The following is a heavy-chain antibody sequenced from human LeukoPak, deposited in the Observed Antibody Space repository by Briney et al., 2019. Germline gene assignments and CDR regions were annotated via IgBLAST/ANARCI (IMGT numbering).Heavy chain of an antibody. CDR1: GFTFSSYS. Sequence: GGSLRLSCAASGFTFSSYSMNWVRRAPGKGLEWVSSISSSSSYIYYADSVKGRFTISRDNAKNSLYLQMNSLRAEDTAVYYCARGEGSGYFGYWGQGTLVTVSS. CDR3: ARGEGSGYFGY. J-gene: IGHJ4*02. CDR2: ISSSSSYI. V-gene: IGHV3-21*01. D-gene: IGHD3-22*01.